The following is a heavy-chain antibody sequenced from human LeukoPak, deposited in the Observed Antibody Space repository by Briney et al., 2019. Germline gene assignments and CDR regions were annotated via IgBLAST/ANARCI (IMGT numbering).Heavy chain of an antibody. V-gene: IGHV3-49*03. CDR2: IRSKAYGGTT. J-gene: IGHJ4*02. Sequence: GGSLRLSCTASGFTFGDYAMSWFRQAPGKGLEWVGFIRSKAYGGTTEYAASVKGRFTISRDDSKSIAYLQMNSLKTEDTAVYYCTREGGYGAPSFDYWGQGTLVTVSS. D-gene: IGHD4-17*01. CDR1: GFTFGDYA. CDR3: TREGGYGAPSFDY.